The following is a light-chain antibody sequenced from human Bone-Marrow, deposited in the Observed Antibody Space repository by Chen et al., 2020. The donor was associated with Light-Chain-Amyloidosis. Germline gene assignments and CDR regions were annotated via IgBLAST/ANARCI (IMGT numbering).Light chain of an antibody. CDR2: EVT. V-gene: IGLV2-14*01. J-gene: IGLJ1*01. Sequence: QSALTQPASVSGSPGQSITISCTGTSSDVGGDNHVSWYQQHPDKAPKLMIYEVTNRPSWVPDRFSGSKSDNMAYLTISGLQTEDEADYFCSSYTITNTLVFGSGTRVTVL. CDR3: SSYTITNTLV. CDR1: SSDVGGDNH.